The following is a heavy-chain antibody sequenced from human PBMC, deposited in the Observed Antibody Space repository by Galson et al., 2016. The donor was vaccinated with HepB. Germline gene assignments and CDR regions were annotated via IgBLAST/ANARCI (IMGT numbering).Heavy chain of an antibody. CDR2: INAGNGNT. V-gene: IGHV1-3*01. J-gene: IGHJ6*02. D-gene: IGHD2-2*01. CDR1: GYTFTSYA. CDR3: ARWCSSTSCHGGMDV. Sequence: SGYTFTSYAMHWVRQAPGQRLEWMGWINAGNGNTKYSQKFQGRVTITRDTSARTAYMELSSLRSEDTAVYYCARWCSSTSCHGGMDVWGQGTTVTVSS.